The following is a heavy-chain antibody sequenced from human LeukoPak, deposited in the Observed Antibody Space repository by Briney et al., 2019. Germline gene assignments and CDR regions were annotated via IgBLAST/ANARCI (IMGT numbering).Heavy chain of an antibody. V-gene: IGHV3-30-3*01. CDR2: ISYDGSNK. D-gene: IGHD6-13*01. CDR3: ARDLRFGSSWEDY. J-gene: IGHJ4*02. Sequence: PGGSLRLSCAASGFTFSSYAMHWVRQAPGKGLEWVAVISYDGSNKYYADSVKGRFTISRDNSKNTLYLQMNSLRAEDTAVYYCARDLRFGSSWEDYWGQGTLVTVSS. CDR1: GFTFSSYA.